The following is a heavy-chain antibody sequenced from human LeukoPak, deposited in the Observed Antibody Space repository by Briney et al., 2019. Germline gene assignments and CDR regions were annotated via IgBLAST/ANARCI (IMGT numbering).Heavy chain of an antibody. CDR3: ARVMVAGTGSYDY. Sequence: SVKVSCKASGGTFSSYAISWVRQAPGQGLEWVGGIIPIFGTANYAQKFQGRVTITADESTSTAYMELSSLRSEDTAVYYCARVMVAGTGSYDYWGQGTLVTVSS. CDR1: GGTFSSYA. CDR2: IIPIFGTA. D-gene: IGHD3-10*01. J-gene: IGHJ4*02. V-gene: IGHV1-69*13.